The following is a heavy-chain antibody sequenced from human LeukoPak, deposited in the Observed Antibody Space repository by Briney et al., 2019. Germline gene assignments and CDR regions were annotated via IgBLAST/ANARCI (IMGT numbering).Heavy chain of an antibody. CDR2: IYYSGST. D-gene: IGHD1-26*01. Sequence: SETLSLTCTVSGGSISSYYWSWIRQPPGKGLEWIGYIYYSGSTNYNPSLKSRVTISVDTSKNQFSLKLSSVTAADTAVYYCARAGRSGSYYYYMDVWGKGTTVTVSS. J-gene: IGHJ6*03. CDR3: ARAGRSGSYYYYMDV. V-gene: IGHV4-59*01. CDR1: GGSISSYY.